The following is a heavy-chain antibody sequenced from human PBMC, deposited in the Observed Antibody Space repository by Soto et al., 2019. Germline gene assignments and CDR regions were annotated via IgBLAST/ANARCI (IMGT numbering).Heavy chain of an antibody. Sequence: SVLLSLPCTVAWGSIINYYWSWIRQPPGKGLEWIGYIYYSGSTNYNPSLKSRVTISVDTSKNQFSLKLSSVTAADTAVYYCARHHDSWGQGTLVTVS. CDR2: IYYSGST. CDR3: ARHHDS. V-gene: IGHV4-59*08. J-gene: IGHJ4*02. CDR1: WGSIINYY.